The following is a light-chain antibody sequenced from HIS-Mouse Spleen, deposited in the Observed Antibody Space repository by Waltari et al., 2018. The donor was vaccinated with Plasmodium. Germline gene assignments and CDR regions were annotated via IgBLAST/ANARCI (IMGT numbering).Light chain of an antibody. CDR1: QSVSSN. CDR2: GSS. V-gene: IGKV3-15*01. CDR3: QQYNNWSFT. J-gene: IGKJ3*01. Sequence: EIVMTQSPATLSVSPGERATLACRASQSVSSNLAWYQQTPGLAPRLLIYGSSTRATGIPARFSGSGSGTEFTLTISSLQSEDFAVYYCQQYNNWSFTFGPGTKVDIK.